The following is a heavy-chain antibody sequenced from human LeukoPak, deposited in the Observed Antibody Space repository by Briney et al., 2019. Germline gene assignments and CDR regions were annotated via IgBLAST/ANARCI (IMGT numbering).Heavy chain of an antibody. Sequence: GGSLRLSCAASGFTFPTNPMHWVRQAPGKGLEWVAVVSHVGSIQNYADSVGGRFTISRDNSKNTVYLQMNSLRTEDTAVYFCARGGGGVVVKYNWFDPWGQGTLVTVSS. J-gene: IGHJ5*02. CDR1: GFTFPTNP. V-gene: IGHV3-30-3*01. CDR3: ARGGGGVVVKYNWFDP. CDR2: VSHVGSIQ. D-gene: IGHD2-21*01.